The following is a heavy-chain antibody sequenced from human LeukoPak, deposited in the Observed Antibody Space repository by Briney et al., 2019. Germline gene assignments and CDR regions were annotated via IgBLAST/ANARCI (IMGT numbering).Heavy chain of an antibody. V-gene: IGHV3-30*18. Sequence: PGRSLRLSCAASGFTFSSHGMHWVRQAPGKGPEWVAVISYDGSDKYYADSVKGRFTISRDNSENTLYLQMNSLRAEDTAVYSCAKGIEMATIMTAFDFWSQGTLVTVSS. D-gene: IGHD5-24*01. CDR3: AKGIEMATIMTAFDF. J-gene: IGHJ4*02. CDR2: ISYDGSDK. CDR1: GFTFSSHG.